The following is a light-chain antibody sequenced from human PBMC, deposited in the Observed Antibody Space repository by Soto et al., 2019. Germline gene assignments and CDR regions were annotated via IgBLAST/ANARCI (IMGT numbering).Light chain of an antibody. CDR2: DAS. CDR1: QSVSSY. CDR3: QQRSNWPLT. V-gene: IGKV3-11*01. Sequence: EIVLTQSPATLSLSPGERATLSCRASQSVSSYSAWYQQKPGQAPRLLIYDASNRSTGIPARFSGSGSGTDFTLTISSLEPEDFAVYYCQQRSNWPLTFGGGTNVEIK. J-gene: IGKJ4*01.